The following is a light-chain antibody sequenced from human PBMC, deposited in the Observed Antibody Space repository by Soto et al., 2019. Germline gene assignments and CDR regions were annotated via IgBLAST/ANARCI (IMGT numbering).Light chain of an antibody. CDR2: AAS. CDR3: LQDYNYLLT. CDR1: QGIRND. J-gene: IGKJ4*01. Sequence: AIQMTQSPSSLSASVGDRVTITCRASQGIRNDLGWYQQKPGKAPKLLTYAASSLQSGVPSRFSGSGSGTDFTLTISSLQPEDFATYYCLQDYNYLLTFGGGTKVEIK. V-gene: IGKV1-6*01.